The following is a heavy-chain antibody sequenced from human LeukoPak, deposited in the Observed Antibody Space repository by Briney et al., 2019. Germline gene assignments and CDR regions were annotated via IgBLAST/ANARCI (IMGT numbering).Heavy chain of an antibody. J-gene: IGHJ6*03. D-gene: IGHD6-6*01. CDR1: GGTFSSYT. Sequence: ASVKVSFKASGGTFSSYTISWVRQAPGQGLEWMGRIIPILGIANYAQKFQGRVTITADKSTSTAYMELSSLRSEDTAVYYCAEGISSSSTKRYYYYMDVWGKGTTVTVSS. CDR2: IIPILGIA. V-gene: IGHV1-69*02. CDR3: AEGISSSSTKRYYYYMDV.